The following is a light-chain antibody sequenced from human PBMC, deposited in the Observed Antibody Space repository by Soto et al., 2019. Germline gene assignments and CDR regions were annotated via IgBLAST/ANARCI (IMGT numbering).Light chain of an antibody. CDR1: SSDVGGYNY. CDR3: SSYTSSSTSGV. CDR2: DVS. J-gene: IGLJ2*01. Sequence: QSALTQPASVSGSPGQSITISCTGTSSDVGGYNYVSWYQQHPGKAPKLMIYDVSNRPSGVSNRFSGSKSGNTDSLTISGLQAEDEADYYCSSYTSSSTSGVFGGGTKLTVL. V-gene: IGLV2-14*01.